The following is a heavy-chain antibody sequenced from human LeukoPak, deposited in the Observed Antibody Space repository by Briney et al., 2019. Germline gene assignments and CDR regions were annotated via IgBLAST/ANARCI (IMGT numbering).Heavy chain of an antibody. Sequence: SETLSLTCAVYGGSFTGYYWNWIRQPPGKGLEWIGEIYHSGSTKYNPSLRSRVTISADTAKNQFSLKMSYVTAADTAVYYCARTSGDWLSWAWIGVDVWGKGTTVTVSS. CDR1: GGSFTGYY. CDR2: IYHSGST. D-gene: IGHD3-9*01. V-gene: IGHV4-34*01. J-gene: IGHJ6*04. CDR3: ARTSGDWLSWAWIGVDV.